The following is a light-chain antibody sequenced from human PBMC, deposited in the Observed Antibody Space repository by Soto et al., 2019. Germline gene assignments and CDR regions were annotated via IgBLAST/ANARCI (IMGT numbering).Light chain of an antibody. Sequence: VLTQSPGTLSLSPGERATLSCRASQSVSSYLAWYQQKPGQAPRLLIYDASNRATGIPARFSGSGSGTDFTLTISSLEPEDFAVYYCQQRSNWPITCGQGTRL. CDR3: QQRSNWPIT. V-gene: IGKV3-11*01. CDR2: DAS. CDR1: QSVSSY. J-gene: IGKJ5*01.